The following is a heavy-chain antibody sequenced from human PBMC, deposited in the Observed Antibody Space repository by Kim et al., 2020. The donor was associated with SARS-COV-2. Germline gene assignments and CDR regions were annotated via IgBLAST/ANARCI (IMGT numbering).Heavy chain of an antibody. J-gene: IGHJ3*02. D-gene: IGHD3-10*01. CDR3: ARDPYMVRGANAFDI. V-gene: IGHV4-39*07. Sequence: SETLSLTCTVSGGSISSSSYYWGWIRQPPGKGLEWIGSIYYSGSTYYNPSLKSRVTISVDTSKNQFSLKLSSVTAADTAVYYCARDPYMVRGANAFDIWGQGTMVTVSS. CDR1: GGSISSSSYY. CDR2: IYYSGST.